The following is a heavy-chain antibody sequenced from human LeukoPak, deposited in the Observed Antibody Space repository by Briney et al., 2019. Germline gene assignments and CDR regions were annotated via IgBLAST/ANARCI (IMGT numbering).Heavy chain of an antibody. D-gene: IGHD6-13*01. Sequence: PSETLSLTCAVSGGSISSSNWWSWVRQPPGKGLEWIGEIYHSGSTNYNPSLKSRVTTSVDKSKNQFSLKLSSVTAADTAVYYCASLDPYSSSSPFDYWGQGTLVTVSS. V-gene: IGHV4-4*02. CDR1: GGSISSSNW. J-gene: IGHJ4*02. CDR2: IYHSGST. CDR3: ASLDPYSSSSPFDY.